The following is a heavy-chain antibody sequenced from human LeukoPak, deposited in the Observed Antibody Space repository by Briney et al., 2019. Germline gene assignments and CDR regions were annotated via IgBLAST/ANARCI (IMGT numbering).Heavy chain of an antibody. J-gene: IGHJ4*02. Sequence: PGGSLRLSCAASGFTFSSYWMHWVRQAPGKGLEWVSLISWDGGSTYYADSVKGRFTISRDNSKNSLYLQMNSLRTEDTALYYCATSGSYSGGYWGQGTLVTVSS. CDR3: ATSGSYSGGY. V-gene: IGHV3-43*01. CDR2: ISWDGGST. CDR1: GFTFSSYW. D-gene: IGHD1-26*01.